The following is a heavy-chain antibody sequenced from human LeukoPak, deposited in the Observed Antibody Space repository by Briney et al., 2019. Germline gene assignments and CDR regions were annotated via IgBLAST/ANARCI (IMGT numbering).Heavy chain of an antibody. D-gene: IGHD2-2*01. CDR2: ISSSSSYI. J-gene: IGHJ4*02. CDR1: GFTFSSYS. V-gene: IGHV3-21*01. CDR3: ARDPRVPAAMWNSVCFDY. Sequence: PGGSLRLSCAASGFTFSSYSMNWVRQAPGKGLEWVSSISSSSSYIYYADSVKGRFTISRDNAKNSLYLQMNSLRAEDTAVYYCARDPRVPAAMWNSVCFDYWGQGTLVTVSS.